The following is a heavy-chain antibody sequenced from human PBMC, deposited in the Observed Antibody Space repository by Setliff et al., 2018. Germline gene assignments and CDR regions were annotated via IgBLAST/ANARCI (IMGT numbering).Heavy chain of an antibody. J-gene: IGHJ6*03. CDR3: TSAKLERRTGHHYYMDV. D-gene: IGHD1-1*01. CDR2: IRSRNDGGTT. CDR1: GLTFSPAW. V-gene: IGHV3-15*01. Sequence: PGGSLRLSCAASGLTFSPAWMTWVRQSPGKGLEWVGRIRSRNDGGTTDYAAPVKGRFTFSRDDSKNTLYLQMNNLKTEDTATYYCTSAKLERRTGHHYYMDVWGKGTTVTVSS.